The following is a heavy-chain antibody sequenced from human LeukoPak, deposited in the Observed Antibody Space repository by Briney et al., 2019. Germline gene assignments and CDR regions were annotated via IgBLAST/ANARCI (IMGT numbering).Heavy chain of an antibody. CDR3: ARDTVPGDSFDI. CDR1: GGSISEYH. V-gene: IGHV4-59*06. J-gene: IGHJ3*02. D-gene: IGHD5-24*01. CDR2: INYRGSA. Sequence: SETLSLTCTVSGGSISEYHWSWIRQSPGKGLEWIGYINYRGSAYYNPSLKSRVTISVDTSKNQFSLKLTSVTAADTAVYYCARDTVPGDSFDIWGQGTMVTVSS.